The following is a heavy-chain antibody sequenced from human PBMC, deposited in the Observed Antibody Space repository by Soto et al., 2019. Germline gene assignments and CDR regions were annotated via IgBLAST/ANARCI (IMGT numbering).Heavy chain of an antibody. CDR3: ARYEVGDGAFDI. CDR2: IYSGGST. Sequence: GGSLRLSCAASGFTVSSNHMSWVRQAPGKGLEWVSVIYSGGSTYYADSVKGRFTISRDNSKNTLYLQMNSLRAEDTAVYYCARYEVGDGAFDIWGQGTMVTVSS. V-gene: IGHV3-53*01. J-gene: IGHJ3*02. CDR1: GFTVSSNH. D-gene: IGHD1-26*01.